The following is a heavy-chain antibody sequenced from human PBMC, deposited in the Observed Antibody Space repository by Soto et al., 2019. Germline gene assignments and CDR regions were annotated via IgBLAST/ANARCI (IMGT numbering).Heavy chain of an antibody. V-gene: IGHV1-69*06. J-gene: IGHJ4*02. D-gene: IGHD1-1*01. CDR2: PIPAFGTA. CDR3: WRHDKTALPPLDS. Sequence: QVHLVQSGAEVKSPGSAVKVSCKVSGAGDTFSNYGLNWMRQAPGQGLEWMGGPIPAFGTANYAQKFQGRVTITADTSTTTAYMELSSLRSDDTAVYYCWRHDKTALPPLDSWGQGTLVSVSS. CDR1: GAGDTFSNYG.